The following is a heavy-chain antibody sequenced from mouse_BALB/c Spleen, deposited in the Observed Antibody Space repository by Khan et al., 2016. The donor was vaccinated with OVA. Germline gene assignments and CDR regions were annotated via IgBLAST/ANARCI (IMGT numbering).Heavy chain of an antibody. CDR1: GYAFTDYL. Sequence: QVQLQQSGAELVRPGTSVKVSCKASGYAFTDYLIEWLKQRPGQGLEWIGVINPGRGDINYTEKFKDKATLTADKSSSTAYMQLTSLTSDDAAVYFCARSGYGFGAYWGPGTLVTGSA. CDR3: ARSGYGFGAY. CDR2: INPGRGDI. V-gene: IGHV1-54*01. J-gene: IGHJ3*01. D-gene: IGHD3-2*02.